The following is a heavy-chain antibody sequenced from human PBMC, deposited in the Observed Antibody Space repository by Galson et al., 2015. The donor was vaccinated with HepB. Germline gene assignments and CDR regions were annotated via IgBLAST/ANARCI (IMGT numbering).Heavy chain of an antibody. Sequence: SVKVSCKASGGTFSSYAISWVRQATGQGLEWMGWMNPNSGNTGYAQKFQGRVTMTRNTSISTAYMELSSLRSEDTAVYYCATSPWPVGAFDIWGQGTMVTVSS. D-gene: IGHD4-23*01. CDR3: ATSPWPVGAFDI. J-gene: IGHJ3*02. CDR1: GGTFSSYA. V-gene: IGHV1-8*02. CDR2: MNPNSGNT.